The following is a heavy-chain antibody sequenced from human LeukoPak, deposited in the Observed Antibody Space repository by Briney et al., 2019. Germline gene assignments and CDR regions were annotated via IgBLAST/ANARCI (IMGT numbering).Heavy chain of an antibody. D-gene: IGHD4-17*01. J-gene: IGHJ4*02. V-gene: IGHV3-74*01. Sequence: GGSLRLSCAASGFTFSSYWMHWVRQPPGKGLVWVSRINTDGSNTFYAASVKGRFTISRDNAKNTLYLQMNSLRAEDTAVYYCARDHYGDYSDYWGQGTLVTVSS. CDR1: GFTFSSYW. CDR3: ARDHYGDYSDY. CDR2: INTDGSNT.